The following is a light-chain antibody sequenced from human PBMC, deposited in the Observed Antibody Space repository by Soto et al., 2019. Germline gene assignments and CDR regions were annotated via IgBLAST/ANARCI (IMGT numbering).Light chain of an antibody. CDR1: QDISNY. V-gene: IGKV1-33*01. J-gene: IGKJ3*01. CDR3: QQYDNLPLS. CDR2: DAS. Sequence: DIQMTQSPSSLSASVGDRVTITCQASQDISNYLNWYQQKPGKAPKLVISDASNLETGAPSRFSGSGSGTDFTFTISSLQPEDIGTYFSQQYDNLPLSFGPGTTVEI.